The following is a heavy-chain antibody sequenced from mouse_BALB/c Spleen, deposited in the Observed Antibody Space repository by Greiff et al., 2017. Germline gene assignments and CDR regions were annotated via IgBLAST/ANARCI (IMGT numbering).Heavy chain of an antibody. J-gene: IGHJ4*01. CDR2: ISTYYGDA. Sequence: VQLQQSGAELVRPGVSVKISCKGSGYTFTDYAMHWVKQSHAKSLEWIGVISTYYGDAIYNQKFKGKATMTVDKSSSTAYMELARLTSEDSAIYYCAYDYAGAMDYWGQGTSVTVSS. CDR3: AYDYAGAMDY. V-gene: IGHV1S137*01. CDR1: GYTFTDYA. D-gene: IGHD2-4*01.